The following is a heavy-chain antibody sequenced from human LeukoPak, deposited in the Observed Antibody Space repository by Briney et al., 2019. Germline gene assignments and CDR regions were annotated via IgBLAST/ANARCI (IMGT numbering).Heavy chain of an antibody. V-gene: IGHV4-34*01. J-gene: IGHJ4*02. D-gene: IGHD5-18*01. CDR3: ARERYSYRRFDY. Sequence: SETLSLTCAVYGGSFSGYYWSWIRQPPGKGLEWIGEINHSGSTNYNPSLKSRVTISVDTSKNQFSLKLSSVTAADTAVYYCARERYSYRRFDYWGQGTLVTVSS. CDR1: GGSFSGYY. CDR2: INHSGST.